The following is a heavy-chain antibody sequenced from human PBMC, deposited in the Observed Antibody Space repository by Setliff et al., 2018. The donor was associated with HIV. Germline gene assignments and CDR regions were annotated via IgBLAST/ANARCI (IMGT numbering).Heavy chain of an antibody. CDR2: INHSGST. D-gene: IGHD2-15*01. CDR1: GGSFSGYY. J-gene: IGHJ3*02. V-gene: IGHV4-34*01. CDR3: ARFPLLHKNAFDI. Sequence: PSETLSLTCAVYGGSFSGYYWSWIRQPPGKGLEWIGEINHSGSTNYNPSLKSRVTISVDTSKNQFSLKLSSVTAADTAVYYCARFPLLHKNAFDIWGQGTMVTVSS.